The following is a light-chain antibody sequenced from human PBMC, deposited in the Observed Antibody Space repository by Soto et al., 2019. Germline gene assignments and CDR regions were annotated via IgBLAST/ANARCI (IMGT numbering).Light chain of an antibody. CDR3: SSYTSTMTNV. CDR1: SSDVGGFNS. Sequence: QSALTQPASVSGSPGQSITISCTGTSSDVGGFNSVSWYQLRPGTAPKLILYDVVDRSSGVSYRFSGSKSGNTASLTISGLQAADEADYFCSSYTSTMTNVFGSGTKVTVL. CDR2: DVV. J-gene: IGLJ1*01. V-gene: IGLV2-14*03.